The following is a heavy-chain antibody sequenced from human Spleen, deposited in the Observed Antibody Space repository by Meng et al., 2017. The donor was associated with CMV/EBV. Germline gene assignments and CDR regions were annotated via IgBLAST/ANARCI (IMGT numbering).Heavy chain of an antibody. Sequence: GESLKISCAASGFSFNMYSINWVRQAPGKGLEWVSSISSTTTYVYYAHSVKGRFTISRDNAQNSVYLQMTSLRAEDTAVYYCARAGDYGNYQNDYYYHGMDVWGRGTTVTVSS. CDR1: GFSFNMYS. V-gene: IGHV3-21*06. CDR2: ISSTTTYV. J-gene: IGHJ6*02. CDR3: ARAGDYGNYQNDYYYHGMDV. D-gene: IGHD4-11*01.